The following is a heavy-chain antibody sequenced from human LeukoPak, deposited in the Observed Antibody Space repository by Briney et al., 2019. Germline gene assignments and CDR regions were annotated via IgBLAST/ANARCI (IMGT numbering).Heavy chain of an antibody. CDR2: IYTSGST. D-gene: IGHD2-2*01. V-gene: IGHV4-4*07. J-gene: IGHJ6*02. Sequence: SETLSLTCTVSGGSISSYYWSWIRQPAGKGLEWIGRIYTSGSTNYYPSLKSRVTMSVDTSKNQFSLKLSSVTAADTAVYYCVGTAARNYYYGMDVWGQGTTVTVSS. CDR3: VGTAARNYYYGMDV. CDR1: GGSISSYY.